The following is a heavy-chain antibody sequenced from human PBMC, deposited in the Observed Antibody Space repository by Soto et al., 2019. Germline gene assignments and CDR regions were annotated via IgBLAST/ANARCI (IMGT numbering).Heavy chain of an antibody. Sequence: GSLRLSCAASGFTFSSYGMHWVRQAPGKGLEWVAVIWYDGSNKYYADSVKGRFTISRDNSKNTLYLQMNGLRAEDTAVYYCARDYCSSTSCYIFDYWGQGTLVTVSS. CDR3: ARDYCSSTSCYIFDY. V-gene: IGHV3-33*01. CDR2: IWYDGSNK. D-gene: IGHD2-2*02. CDR1: GFTFSSYG. J-gene: IGHJ4*02.